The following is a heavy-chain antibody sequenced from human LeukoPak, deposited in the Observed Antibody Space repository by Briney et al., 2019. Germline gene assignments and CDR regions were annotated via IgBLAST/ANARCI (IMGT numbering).Heavy chain of an antibody. CDR1: GLTFSGSA. CDR2: IRSKANSYAT. Sequence: QPGGCLRLSCAAYGLTFSGSAMHWVRQASGRGLECVGCIRSKANSYATAYAASVKGRFTISRDDSKNTAYLQMNSLKTEDTAVYNGSVEWELRGHDAFETWGEETILTVSP. CDR3: SVEWELRGHDAFET. D-gene: IGHD1-26*01. V-gene: IGHV3-73*01. J-gene: IGHJ3*02.